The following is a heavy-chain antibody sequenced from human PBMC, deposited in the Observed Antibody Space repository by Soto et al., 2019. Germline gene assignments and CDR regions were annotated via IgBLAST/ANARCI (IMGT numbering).Heavy chain of an antibody. D-gene: IGHD3-3*01. CDR1: GFTFSSYW. J-gene: IGHJ5*02. Sequence: GGSLRLSCAASGFTFSSYWMSWVRQAPGKGLEWVANIKQDGSEKYYVDSVKGRFTISRDNAKNSLYLQMNSLRDEDTAVYYCATTLESDFYDFWSGYYPRWFDPWGQGALVTVSS. CDR2: IKQDGSEK. CDR3: ATTLESDFYDFWSGYYPRWFDP. V-gene: IGHV3-7*01.